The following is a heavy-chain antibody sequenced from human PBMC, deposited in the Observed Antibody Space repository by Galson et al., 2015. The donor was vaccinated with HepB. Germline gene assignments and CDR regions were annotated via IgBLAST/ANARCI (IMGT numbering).Heavy chain of an antibody. J-gene: IGHJ4*02. CDR2: ISSSSSTI. CDR1: GFTFSSYS. Sequence: SLRLSCAASGFTFSSYSMNWVRQAPGKGLEWVSYISSSSSTIYYADSVKGRFTISRDNAKNSLYLQMNSLRDEDTAVYYCARGQQKYDFWSGYYDYWGQGTLVTVSS. CDR3: ARGQQKYDFWSGYYDY. V-gene: IGHV3-48*02. D-gene: IGHD3-3*01.